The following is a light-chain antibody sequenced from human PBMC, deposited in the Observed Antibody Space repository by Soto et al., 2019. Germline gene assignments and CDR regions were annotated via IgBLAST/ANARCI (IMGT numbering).Light chain of an antibody. CDR1: QSVSSN. CDR3: QQYNNWTPLT. Sequence: EIVMTQSPATLSVSPGDRATLSCRASQSVSSNLAWYQHKPGQAPRLVIYGASTRATGIPARFRGSVSGTEFTLTISNMQSEYFAVDYCQQYNNWTPLTFGGGTKVVIK. J-gene: IGKJ4*02. CDR2: GAS. V-gene: IGKV3-15*01.